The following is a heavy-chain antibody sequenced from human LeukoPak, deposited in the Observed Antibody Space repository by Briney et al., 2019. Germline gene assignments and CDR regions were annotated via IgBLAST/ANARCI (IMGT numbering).Heavy chain of an antibody. D-gene: IGHD6-13*01. Sequence: PGGSLRLSCAASGFTFSNYWMSWVRQAPGKGLEWVATIKPDGSEEYYVDSVKGRFTISRDNAKNSLYLQMNSLRAEDTAVYYCAKPSRSSSNEYWGQGTLVTVSS. J-gene: IGHJ4*02. CDR2: IKPDGSEE. CDR1: GFTFSNYW. CDR3: AKPSRSSSNEY. V-gene: IGHV3-7*05.